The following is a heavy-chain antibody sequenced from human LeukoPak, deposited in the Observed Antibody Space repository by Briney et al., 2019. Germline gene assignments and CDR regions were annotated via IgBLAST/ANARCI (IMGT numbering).Heavy chain of an antibody. V-gene: IGHV3-9*01. J-gene: IGHJ4*02. D-gene: IGHD2-2*01. CDR3: AKDQYQWYYFDY. CDR1: GFTFDDYA. Sequence: GGSLRLSCAASGFTFDDYAMHWVRQAPGKGLEWVSGISWNSGSIGYADSVKGRFTISRDNAKNSLHLQMNSLRAEDTAVYYCAKDQYQWYYFDYWGQGTLVTVSS. CDR2: ISWNSGSI.